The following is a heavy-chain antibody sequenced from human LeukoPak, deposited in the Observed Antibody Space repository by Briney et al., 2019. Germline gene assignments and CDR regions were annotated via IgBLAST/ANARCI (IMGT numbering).Heavy chain of an antibody. CDR3: ARTYYDSSGYYYLFDY. J-gene: IGHJ4*02. V-gene: IGHV4-59*12. CDR2: IYYSGST. D-gene: IGHD3-22*01. Sequence: SETLSLTCTVSGGSISSYYWSWIRQPPGKGLEWIGYIYYSGSTYYNPSLKSRVTISVDTSKNQFSLKLSSVTAADTAVYYCARTYYDSSGYYYLFDYWGQGTLVTVSS. CDR1: GGSISSYY.